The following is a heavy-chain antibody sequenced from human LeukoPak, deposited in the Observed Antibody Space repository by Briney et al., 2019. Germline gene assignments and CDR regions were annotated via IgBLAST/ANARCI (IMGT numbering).Heavy chain of an antibody. CDR2: ISGSGGST. Sequence: GGSLRLSCAASGFTFSSYAMSWVRQAPGKGLEWVSAISGSGGSTYYADSVKGRFTISRDNSKNTLYLQMNSLRAEDTAVYYCARLGGQAPRYYGSGSYPIDYWGQGTLVTVSS. J-gene: IGHJ4*02. CDR3: ARLGGQAPRYYGSGSYPIDY. D-gene: IGHD3-10*01. CDR1: GFTFSSYA. V-gene: IGHV3-23*01.